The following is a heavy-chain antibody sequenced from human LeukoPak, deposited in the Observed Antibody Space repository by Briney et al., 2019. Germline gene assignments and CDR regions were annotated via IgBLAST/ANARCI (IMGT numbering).Heavy chain of an antibody. V-gene: IGHV4-4*07. CDR1: GGSISNYY. Sequence: SETLSLTCTVSGGSISNYYWSWIRQPAGKGLEWIGRIYNSGSTNYNPSLKSRVTMSVDTSKNQLSLKLTSVTAADTAVYYCARAVGTDGYNLWVYWGQGTLVTVSS. CDR2: IYNSGST. D-gene: IGHD5-24*01. CDR3: ARAVGTDGYNLWVY. J-gene: IGHJ4*02.